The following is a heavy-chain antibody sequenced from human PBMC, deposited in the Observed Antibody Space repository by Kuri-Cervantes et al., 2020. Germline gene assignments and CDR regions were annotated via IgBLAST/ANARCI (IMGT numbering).Heavy chain of an antibody. Sequence: SLKISCAASGFTFDDYAMHWVRQAPGKGLEWVSGISWNSGSIGYADSVKGRFTISRDNAKNSLYLQMNSLRAEDTAVYYCASESRYCGGDCSPSAFDYWGQGTLVTVSS. V-gene: IGHV3-9*01. J-gene: IGHJ4*02. D-gene: IGHD2-21*02. CDR2: ISWNSGSI. CDR3: ASESRYCGGDCSPSAFDY. CDR1: GFTFDDYA.